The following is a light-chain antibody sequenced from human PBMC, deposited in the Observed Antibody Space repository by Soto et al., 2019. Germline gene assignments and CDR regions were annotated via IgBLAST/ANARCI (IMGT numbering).Light chain of an antibody. V-gene: IGKV1-8*01. CDR1: QGISSY. J-gene: IGKJ1*01. CDR3: QQYYSYPRT. CDR2: AAS. Sequence: AIRMTQSPSSLSASTGDRVTITCRASQGISSYLAWYQQKPGKAPKLLIYAASTLQSGVPSRFSGSGSGTDFTLTISCLQSEDFATYYCQQYYSYPRTFGQGTMVEIK.